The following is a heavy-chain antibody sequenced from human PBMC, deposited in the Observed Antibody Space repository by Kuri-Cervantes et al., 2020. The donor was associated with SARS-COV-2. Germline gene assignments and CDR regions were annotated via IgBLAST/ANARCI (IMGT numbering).Heavy chain of an antibody. CDR1: GGSFSGYY. Sequence: SQTLSLTCAVYGGSFSGYYWSWIRQPPGKGLEWIGEINHSGSTNYNPSLKSRDAISVDTSKNQFSLKLSSVTAADTAVYYCARVCLVPAAIWFDPWGQGTLVTVSS. D-gene: IGHD2-2*01. CDR2: INHSGST. V-gene: IGHV4-34*01. J-gene: IGHJ5*02. CDR3: ARVCLVPAAIWFDP.